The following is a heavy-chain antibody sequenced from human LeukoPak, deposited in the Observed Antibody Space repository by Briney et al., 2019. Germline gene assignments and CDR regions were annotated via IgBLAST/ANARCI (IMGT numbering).Heavy chain of an antibody. CDR3: ARDGGSGWYARDYYMDV. V-gene: IGHV4-39*07. J-gene: IGHJ6*03. CDR2: IYYSGST. Sequence: PSETLSLTCTVSGGSISSSSYYSGWIRQPPGKGLDWIGSIYYSGSTYYNPSLKSRVTISVDTSKNQFSLKLSSVTAADTAVYYCARDGGSGWYARDYYMDVWGKGTTVTVSS. CDR1: GGSISSSSYY. D-gene: IGHD6-19*01.